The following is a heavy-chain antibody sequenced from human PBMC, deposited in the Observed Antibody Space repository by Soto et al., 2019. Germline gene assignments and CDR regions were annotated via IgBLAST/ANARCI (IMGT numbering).Heavy chain of an antibody. Sequence: EVQLVESGGGLVQPGGSLRLSCAASGFTFSTYSMHWVRQAPGKGLEWVSFISGSSNAVYYADSVKGRFTISRDNARNSLYLQMNSLRAEDTAVYYCARDGGSYSLDYWGQDTLVTGSS. J-gene: IGHJ4*02. V-gene: IGHV3-48*01. CDR3: ARDGGSYSLDY. CDR2: ISGSSNAV. CDR1: GFTFSTYS. D-gene: IGHD1-26*01.